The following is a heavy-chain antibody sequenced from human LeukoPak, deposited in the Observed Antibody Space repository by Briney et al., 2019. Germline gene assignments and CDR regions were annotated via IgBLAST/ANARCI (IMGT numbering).Heavy chain of an antibody. D-gene: IGHD2-15*01. CDR3: ARDICSGVSGYPRAPHVY. Sequence: GGSLRLSCAASGFTFSSYWMHWVRQAPGEGLVWVSRMNSDGSSTSYADSVKGRFTISRDNAENTLYLQMNSLRADDTAVYYCARDICSGVSGYPRAPHVYWGERNLFT. CDR1: GFTFSSYW. J-gene: IGHJ4*02. CDR2: MNSDGSST. V-gene: IGHV3-74*01.